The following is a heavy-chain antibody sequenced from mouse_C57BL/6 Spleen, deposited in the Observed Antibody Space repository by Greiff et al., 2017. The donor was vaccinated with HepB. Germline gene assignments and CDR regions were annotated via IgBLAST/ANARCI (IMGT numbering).Heavy chain of an antibody. J-gene: IGHJ2*01. CDR3: ARFGIYYDYDCFDY. D-gene: IGHD2-4*01. CDR2: IYPGSGST. V-gene: IGHV1-55*01. Sequence: VQLQQPGAELVKPGASVKMSCKASGYSFTSYWITWVKQRPGQGLEWIGDIYPGSGSTNYNEKFKSKATLTVDTSSSTAYMQLSSLTSEDSAVYYCARFGIYYDYDCFDYWGQGTTLTVSS. CDR1: GYSFTSYW.